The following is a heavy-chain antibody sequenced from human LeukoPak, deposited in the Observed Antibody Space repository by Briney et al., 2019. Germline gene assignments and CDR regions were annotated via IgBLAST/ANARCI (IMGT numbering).Heavy chain of an antibody. CDR2: ISYDGSNK. CDR3: TKGGVVLTILDY. CDR1: GFTFSSYG. D-gene: IGHD3-9*01. J-gene: IGHJ4*02. Sequence: GRSLRLSCAASGFTFSSYGMHWVRQAPGKGLEWVAVISYDGSNKYYVDSVKGRFTISRNNSKNTLYLQVNSLRAEDTAVYYCTKGGVVLTILDYWGQGTLVTVSS. V-gene: IGHV3-30*18.